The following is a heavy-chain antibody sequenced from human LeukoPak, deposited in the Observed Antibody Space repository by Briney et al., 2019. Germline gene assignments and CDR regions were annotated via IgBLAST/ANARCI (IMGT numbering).Heavy chain of an antibody. V-gene: IGHV3-23*01. CDR1: GFTFSSYA. D-gene: IGHD3-22*01. CDR2: ISGSGGST. CDR3: AKVASYYYDSSAYYDH. J-gene: IGHJ4*02. Sequence: GGSLRLSCAASGFTFSSYAMSWVRQAPGKGLEWVSGISGSGGSTHYADSVKGRFTISRDNSKNTLYLQMNSLRAEDTAVYYCAKVASYYYDSSAYYDHWGQGTLVTVPS.